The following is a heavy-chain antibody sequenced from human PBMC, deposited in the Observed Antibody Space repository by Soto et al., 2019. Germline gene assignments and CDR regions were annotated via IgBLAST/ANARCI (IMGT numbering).Heavy chain of an antibody. CDR1: GGSISPFY. Sequence: QVQLQESGPGVVKPSETLSLTCTVSGGSISPFYWSWVRQPPGKGLEWIGYLYYSGNTNYNPSLKSRVTISVDASKNQVSLRLTSVTAADTAVYYCARVGGVAASTFAYWGQGTVVTVSS. J-gene: IGHJ4*02. CDR3: ARVGGVAASTFAY. D-gene: IGHD2-15*01. CDR2: LYYSGNT. V-gene: IGHV4-59*01.